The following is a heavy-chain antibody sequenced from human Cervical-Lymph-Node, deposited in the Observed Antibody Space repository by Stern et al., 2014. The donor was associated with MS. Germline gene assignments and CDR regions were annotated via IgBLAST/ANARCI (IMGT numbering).Heavy chain of an antibody. CDR1: GGTFSSYA. J-gene: IGHJ4*02. Sequence: QVQLEQSGAEVKKPGSSVKVSCKASGGTFSSYAIDWVRQAPGQGLEWKGGLIPIFGTANYEKKCQGRVTISADESTSTAYMELSSLRSEDTAVYYCARLASNKTSGWYFDIWGQGILVTVSS. CDR3: ARLASNKTSGWYFDI. V-gene: IGHV1-69*01. CDR2: LIPIFGTA. D-gene: IGHD6-19*01.